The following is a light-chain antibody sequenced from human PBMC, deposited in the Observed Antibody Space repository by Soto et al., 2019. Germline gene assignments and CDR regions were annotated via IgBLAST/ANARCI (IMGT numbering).Light chain of an antibody. V-gene: IGLV2-14*03. J-gene: IGLJ1*01. Sequence: QSVRAQPTSVSGTTGQSITISCTGNHNDIGTYDYVSWYQQHPGRAPRLLIHGVTTRPSGISGRFSASKSGLTASLTISGLQPEDEADYYCSSFTSNRIYVFGPGTKVTVL. CDR3: SSFTSNRIYV. CDR1: HNDIGTYDY. CDR2: GVT.